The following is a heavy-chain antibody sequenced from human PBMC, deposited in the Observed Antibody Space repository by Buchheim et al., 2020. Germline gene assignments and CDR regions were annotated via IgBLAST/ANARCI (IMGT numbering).Heavy chain of an antibody. J-gene: IGHJ6*02. D-gene: IGHD2-2*01. CDR3: AKDLGYCSSTSCAYGMDV. Sequence: EVQLLESGGGLVQPGGSLRLSCAASGFTFSNYAMSWVRQAPGKGLEWVSAISGSGGSTYYADSVKGRFTISRDNSKNTLYLQMNSLRAEDTAVYYCAKDLGYCSSTSCAYGMDVWGQGTT. V-gene: IGHV3-23*01. CDR1: GFTFSNYA. CDR2: ISGSGGST.